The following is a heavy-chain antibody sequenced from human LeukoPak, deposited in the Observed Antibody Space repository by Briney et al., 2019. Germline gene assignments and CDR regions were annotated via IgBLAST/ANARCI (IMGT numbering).Heavy chain of an antibody. Sequence: PGGSLRLSCAASGFTFSSYWMSWVRQAPGKGLEWVANIKQDGSGKYYVDSVKGRFTISRDNAKNSLYLQMNSLRAEDTAVYYCARDGPYYDILTGYVVPPYFDYWGQGTLVTVSS. CDR1: GFTFSSYW. CDR2: IKQDGSGK. J-gene: IGHJ4*02. V-gene: IGHV3-7*01. D-gene: IGHD3-9*01. CDR3: ARDGPYYDILTGYVVPPYFDY.